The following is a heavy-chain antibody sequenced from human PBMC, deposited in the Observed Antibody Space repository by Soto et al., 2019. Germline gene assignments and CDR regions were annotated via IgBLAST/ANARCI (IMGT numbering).Heavy chain of an antibody. Sequence: GSLRLSCAASGFTVSSYAMSWVRQAPGKGLEWVSGFSGTGGITFYADSVKGRFTISRDNSKNTLYLQMNSLRAEDTAVYFCAKPYYFDSGGSHYYYYYGMDVWGQGTTVTVSS. CDR1: GFTVSSYA. D-gene: IGHD3-22*01. J-gene: IGHJ6*02. V-gene: IGHV3-23*01. CDR2: FSGTGGIT. CDR3: AKPYYFDSGGSHYYYYYGMDV.